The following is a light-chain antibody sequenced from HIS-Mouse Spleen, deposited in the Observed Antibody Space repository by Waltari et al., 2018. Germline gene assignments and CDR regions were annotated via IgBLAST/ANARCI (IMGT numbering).Light chain of an antibody. V-gene: IGLV3-10*01. CDR3: YSTDSSGNHRV. CDR1: ALPKKY. Sequence: SYELTQPPSVSVSPGQTARITCSGDALPKKYAYWYQQQSGQAPVLVIYEERKRPSGIPTGSAGCRSGTMATLTIRGAQVEDEADYYCYSTDSSGNHRVFGGGTKLTVL. J-gene: IGLJ2*01. CDR2: EER.